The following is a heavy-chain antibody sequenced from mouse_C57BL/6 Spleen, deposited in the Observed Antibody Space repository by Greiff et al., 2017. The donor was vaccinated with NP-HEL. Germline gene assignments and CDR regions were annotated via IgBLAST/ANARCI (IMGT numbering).Heavy chain of an antibody. V-gene: IGHV5-17*01. J-gene: IGHJ3*01. CDR3: SRSSGTGFAY. Sequence: EVMLVESGGGLVKPGGSLKLSCAASGFTFSDYGMHWVRQAPEKGLEWVAYISSGSSTIYYADTVKGRFTISRDNAKNTLFLQMTSLRSEDTAMYYCSRSSGTGFAYWGQGTLVTVSA. CDR1: GFTFSDYG. D-gene: IGHD4-1*01. CDR2: ISSGSSTI.